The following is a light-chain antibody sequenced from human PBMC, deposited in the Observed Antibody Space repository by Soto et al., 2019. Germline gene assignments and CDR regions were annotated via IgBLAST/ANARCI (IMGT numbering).Light chain of an antibody. CDR2: AAS. J-gene: IGKJ4*01. V-gene: IGKV1-39*01. CDR1: QSISIY. CDR3: QESLTTPLT. Sequence: DIQMTQSPSSLSASVGDRVTITCRASQSISIYLNWYQQKPGKAPKLLIYAASSLQSGVPSRFSGSGSGTDFTLTISILQPEDLATYYCQESLTTPLTFGGGTKVEIK.